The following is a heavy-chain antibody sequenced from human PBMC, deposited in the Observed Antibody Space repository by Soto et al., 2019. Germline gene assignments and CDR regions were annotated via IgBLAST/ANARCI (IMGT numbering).Heavy chain of an antibody. CDR2: MNPNSGNT. D-gene: IGHD3-3*01. CDR3: ARGHVRRSARGYYYYGMDV. Sequence: ASVKVSCKASGYTFTSYDINWVRQATGQGLEWMGWMNPNSGNTGYAQKFQGRVTMTRNTSISTAYMELSSLRSEDTAVYYCARGHVRRSARGYYYYGMDVWGQGTTVTVYS. V-gene: IGHV1-8*01. CDR1: GYTFTSYD. J-gene: IGHJ6*02.